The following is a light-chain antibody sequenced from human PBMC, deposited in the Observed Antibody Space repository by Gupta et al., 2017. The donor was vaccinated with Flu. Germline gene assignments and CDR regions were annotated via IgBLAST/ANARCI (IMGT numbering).Light chain of an antibody. V-gene: IGLV3-25*02. J-gene: IGLJ3*02. CDR1: ALPKQF. CDR2: KDN. Sequence: SYELTQPPSVSVSPGQTARITCPGDALPKQFAYWYQQKPGQAPVLVIYKDNERPSGIPERFSGSSSGTTVTLTISGVQAEDEADYYCQSADTSGTYRVFGGGTKVSVL. CDR3: QSADTSGTYRV.